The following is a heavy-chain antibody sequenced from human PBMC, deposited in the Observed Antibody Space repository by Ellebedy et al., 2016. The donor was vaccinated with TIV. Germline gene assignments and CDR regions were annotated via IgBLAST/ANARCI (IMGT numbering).Heavy chain of an antibody. Sequence: KVSCKGSGYNFTSYWIGWVRQMPGKGLEWMGIIYPGDSDTKYSPSFQGQVTISVDKSISTAYLQWSSLKASDTAMYYCARDGLNVDIVMGYYGMDVWGQGTTVTVSS. CDR1: GYNFTSYW. CDR2: IYPGDSDT. D-gene: IGHD5-12*01. J-gene: IGHJ6*02. V-gene: IGHV5-51*01. CDR3: ARDGLNVDIVMGYYGMDV.